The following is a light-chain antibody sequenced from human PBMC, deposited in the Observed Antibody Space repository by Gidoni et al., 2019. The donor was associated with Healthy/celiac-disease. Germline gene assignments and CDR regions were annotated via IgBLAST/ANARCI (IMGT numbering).Light chain of an antibody. Sequence: DIQITQSPSSLSASVGDRVTITCRASQSISSYLNWYQQKPGKAPKLLIYAASSLKSGVPSRFSGSGSGTDFTITISSLQTEDFATYYCQKSYSTPPWTFGQGTKVEIK. CDR1: QSISSY. J-gene: IGKJ1*01. CDR3: QKSYSTPPWT. CDR2: AAS. V-gene: IGKV1-39*01.